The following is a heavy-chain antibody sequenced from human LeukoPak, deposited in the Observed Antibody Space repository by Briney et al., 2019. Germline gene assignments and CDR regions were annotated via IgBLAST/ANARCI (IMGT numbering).Heavy chain of an antibody. Sequence: GGSLRLSCAASGFTFSSYSMNWVRQAPGKGLEWVSSISSSSSYIYYADSVKGRFTISRDNAKNSLYLQMNSLRAEDTAVCYCAREEIGYSSPYWGQGTLVTVSS. J-gene: IGHJ4*02. CDR2: ISSSSSYI. D-gene: IGHD6-13*01. V-gene: IGHV3-21*01. CDR1: GFTFSSYS. CDR3: AREEIGYSSPY.